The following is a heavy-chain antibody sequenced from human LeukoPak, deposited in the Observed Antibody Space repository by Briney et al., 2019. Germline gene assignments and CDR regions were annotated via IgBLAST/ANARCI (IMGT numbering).Heavy chain of an antibody. V-gene: IGHV3-30*04. D-gene: IGHD2-15*01. CDR1: GFTFSSYA. CDR2: ISYDGSNK. Sequence: GGSLGLSCAASGFTFSSYAMHWVRQAPGKGLEWVAVISYDGSNKYYADSVKGRFTISRDNSKNTLYLQMNSLRAEDTAVYYCARDPARYCSGGSCYQTYYYYGMDVWGKGTTVTVSS. CDR3: ARDPARYCSGGSCYQTYYYYGMDV. J-gene: IGHJ6*04.